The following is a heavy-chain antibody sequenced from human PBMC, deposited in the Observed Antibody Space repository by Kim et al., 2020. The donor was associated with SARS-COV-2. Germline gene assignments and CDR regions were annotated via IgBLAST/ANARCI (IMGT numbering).Heavy chain of an antibody. CDR3: ARVTMVRGVYFDY. CDR1: GGTFSSYA. J-gene: IGHJ4*02. D-gene: IGHD3-10*01. V-gene: IGHV1-69*04. Sequence: SVKVSCKASGGTFSSYAISWVRQAPGQGLEWMGRIIPILGIANYAQKFQGRVTITADKSTSTAYMELSSLRSEDTAVYYCARVTMVRGVYFDYWGQGTL. CDR2: IIPILGIA.